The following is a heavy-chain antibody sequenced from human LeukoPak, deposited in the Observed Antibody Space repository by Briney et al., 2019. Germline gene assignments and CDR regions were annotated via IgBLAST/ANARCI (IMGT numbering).Heavy chain of an antibody. CDR3: RAATYGGVDASDI. J-gene: IGHJ3*02. Sequence: ASVKVSCKASGGTFSSYVISWMRQVPGQGLEWMGRIVPRFDIVNYAQKFQGSVTITADKSTRTGYMELSSLRSEDTAVYYCRAATYGGVDASDIWGQGSMVTVSS. D-gene: IGHD6-13*01. CDR2: IVPRFDIV. V-gene: IGHV1-69*04. CDR1: GGTFSSYV.